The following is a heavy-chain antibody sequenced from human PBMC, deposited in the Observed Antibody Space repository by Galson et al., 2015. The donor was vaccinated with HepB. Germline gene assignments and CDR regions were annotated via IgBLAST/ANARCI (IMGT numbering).Heavy chain of an antibody. D-gene: IGHD3-22*01. CDR1: GFTFSDYY. CDR3: AREWSYYDSSGYFPDY. CDR2: ISSSGSTI. V-gene: IGHV3-11*01. J-gene: IGHJ4*02. Sequence: SLRLSCAASGFTFSDYYMSWIRQAPGKGLEWVSYISSSGSTIYYADSVKGRFTISRDNAKNSLYLQMNSLRAEDTAVYYCAREWSYYDSSGYFPDYWGQGTLVTVSS.